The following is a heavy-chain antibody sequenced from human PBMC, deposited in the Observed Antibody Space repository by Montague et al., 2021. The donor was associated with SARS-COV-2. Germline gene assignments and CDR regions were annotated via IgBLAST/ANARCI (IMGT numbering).Heavy chain of an antibody. D-gene: IGHD3-10*01. J-gene: IGHJ6*03. CDR1: GFTFSSYD. Sequence: SLRLSCAASGFTFSSYDMHWVRQATGKGLEWVSAIGTAGDTYYPGSVKGRFTISRENAKNSLYLQMNSLRAADTAVYYCARLRDGVVPSPILGVGPYYSYYYMDVWGRGTTVTVSS. CDR3: ARLRDGVVPSPILGVGPYYSYYYMDV. CDR2: IGTAGDT. V-gene: IGHV3-13*01.